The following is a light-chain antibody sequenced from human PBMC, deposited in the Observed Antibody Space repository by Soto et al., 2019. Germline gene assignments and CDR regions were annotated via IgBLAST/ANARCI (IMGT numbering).Light chain of an antibody. CDR3: QSYDSSLSAGV. V-gene: IGLV1-40*01. J-gene: IGLJ3*02. Sequence: QSVLTQPPSVSGAPGQRVTITCTGSGSNIGAGYDVNWYQQFPGTAPKLLIYGNSNRPSGVPDRLSGSKSGTSASLAITGLQAGDEADYYCQSYDSSLSAGVFGGGTKVTVL. CDR1: GSNIGAGYD. CDR2: GNS.